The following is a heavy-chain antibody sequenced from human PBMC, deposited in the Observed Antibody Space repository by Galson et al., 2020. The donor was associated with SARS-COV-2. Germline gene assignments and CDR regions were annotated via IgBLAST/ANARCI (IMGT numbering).Heavy chain of an antibody. CDR2: ISYDGSNK. CDR1: GFTFSSYA. J-gene: IGHJ4*02. D-gene: IGHD2-2*02. V-gene: IGHV3-30-3*01. CDR3: ARAFSTRAPRYCSSTSCYTDFDY. Sequence: GGSLRLSCAASGFTFSSYAMHWVRQAPGKGLEWVAVISYDGSNKYYADSVKGRFTISRDNSKNTLYLQMNSLRAEDTAVYYCARAFSTRAPRYCSSTSCYTDFDYWGQGTLVTVSS.